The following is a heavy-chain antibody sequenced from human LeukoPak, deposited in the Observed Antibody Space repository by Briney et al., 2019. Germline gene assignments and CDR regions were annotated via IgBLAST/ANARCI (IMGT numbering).Heavy chain of an antibody. J-gene: IGHJ4*02. D-gene: IGHD3-22*01. CDR3: AKDRPNYYESNGHYYRRGGDC. CDR1: GFTFSTYA. V-gene: IGHV3-23*01. CDR2: ISSSGGVT. Sequence: GGSLRLSCAASGFTFSTYAMSWVRQGPGKGLEWVSSISSSGGVTFYAGSVRGRFTISRDNSKNTLFLQMNSLRADDTAVYYCAKDRPNYYESNGHYYRRGGDCWGQGTLVTVSS.